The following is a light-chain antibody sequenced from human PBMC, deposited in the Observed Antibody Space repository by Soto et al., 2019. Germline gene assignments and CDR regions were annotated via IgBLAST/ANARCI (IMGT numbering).Light chain of an antibody. CDR1: QSVSSYY. Sequence: EIVLTQSPVTLSLSPGERGTLSCGASQSVSSYYIAWYQQKPGLAPRLLMYDVSSRASGTPDRFSGSGSVTDFTLTISRLEPEDVAVYFCLQYGSSPFTFGQGTRVEI. CDR3: LQYGSSPFT. CDR2: DVS. V-gene: IGKV3D-20*01. J-gene: IGKJ5*01.